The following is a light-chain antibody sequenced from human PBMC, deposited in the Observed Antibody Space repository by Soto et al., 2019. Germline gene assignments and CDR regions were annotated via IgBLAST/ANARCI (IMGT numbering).Light chain of an antibody. V-gene: IGKV3-11*01. J-gene: IGKJ1*01. Sequence: EIVLTQSPATLSLSPGERATLSCRASQSVSSYLAWYQQKPGQAPRLLIYGASSRASAVPDRFSGSGSGADFTLTISSLEPDDSATYYCQQYHSYYPWTFGQGTKVDIK. CDR2: GAS. CDR1: QSVSSY. CDR3: QQYHSYYPWT.